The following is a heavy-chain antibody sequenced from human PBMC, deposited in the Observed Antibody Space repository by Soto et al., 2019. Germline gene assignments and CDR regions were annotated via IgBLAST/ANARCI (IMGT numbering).Heavy chain of an antibody. CDR2: IYYSGST. V-gene: IGHV4-30-4*01. J-gene: IGHJ4*02. CDR1: GGSISSGDYY. CDR3: AREPYYDFWSGYTDY. Sequence: LSLTCTVSGGSISSGDYYWSWIRQPPGKGLEWIGYIYYSGSTYYNPSLKSRVTISVDTSKNQFSLKLSSVTAADTAVYYCAREPYYDFWSGYTDYWGQGTLVTVSS. D-gene: IGHD3-3*01.